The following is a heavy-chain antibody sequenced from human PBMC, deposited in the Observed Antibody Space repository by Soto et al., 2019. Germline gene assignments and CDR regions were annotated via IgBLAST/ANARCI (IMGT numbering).Heavy chain of an antibody. Sequence: SETLSLTCTVSGGSISSGDYYWSWIRQPPGKGLEWIGYIYYSGSTYYNPSLKSRVTISVDTSKNQFSLKLSSVTAADTAVYYCARVSGSSGYYYVDYWGQGTLVTVSS. CDR1: GGSISSGDYY. CDR2: IYYSGST. J-gene: IGHJ4*02. V-gene: IGHV4-30-4*01. D-gene: IGHD3-22*01. CDR3: ARVSGSSGYYYVDY.